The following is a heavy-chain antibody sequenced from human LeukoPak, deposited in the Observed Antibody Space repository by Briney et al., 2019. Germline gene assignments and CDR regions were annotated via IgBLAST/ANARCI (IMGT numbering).Heavy chain of an antibody. Sequence: PGGSLRLSCSASGFPFSCYAMHWVRQAPGKGLEYVSAISDSGGSTYYADSVKGRFTISRDNAKNSLYLQMNSLRAEDTAVYYCAKRADGSGPYYAFDFWGQGTLVTVSS. CDR1: GFPFSCYA. CDR3: AKRADGSGPYYAFDF. V-gene: IGHV3-64*04. D-gene: IGHD3-10*01. J-gene: IGHJ3*01. CDR2: ISDSGGST.